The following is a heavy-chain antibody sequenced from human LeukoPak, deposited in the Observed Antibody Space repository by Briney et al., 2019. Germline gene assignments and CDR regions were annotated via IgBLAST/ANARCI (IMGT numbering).Heavy chain of an antibody. D-gene: IGHD6-19*01. V-gene: IGHV3-30*18. CDR2: ISYDGNDK. CDR1: GFTFSTYG. J-gene: IGHJ2*01. Sequence: PGGSLRLSCAASGFTFSTYGMHWVRQAPGKGLEWVAIISYDGNDKYYADSVKGRFTISRDNSKNTLYLQMNSLRAEDTAVYYCAKDVPGGWWYFDLWGRGTLVTVSS. CDR3: AKDVPGGWWYFDL.